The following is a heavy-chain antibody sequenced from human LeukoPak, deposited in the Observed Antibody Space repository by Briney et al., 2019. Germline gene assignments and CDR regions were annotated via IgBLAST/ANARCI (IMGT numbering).Heavy chain of an antibody. D-gene: IGHD2-2*02. Sequence: PGGSLRLSCAASGFTFSTYFMTWVRQAPGKGLEWVANIKHYGSEKYYLDPVKALFTISRDNAHKSLYLQMNSLRAEDTAVYYCAREKYCSSTSCYIVRPLDVWGQGTMVTVSS. CDR3: AREKYCSSTSCYIVRPLDV. J-gene: IGHJ3*01. CDR1: GFTFSTYF. V-gene: IGHV3-7*01. CDR2: IKHYGSEK.